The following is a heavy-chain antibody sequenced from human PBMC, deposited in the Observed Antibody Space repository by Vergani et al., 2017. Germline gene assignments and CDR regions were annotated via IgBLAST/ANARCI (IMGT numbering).Heavy chain of an antibody. CDR2: IYYSGST. CDR1: GGSISSYY. Sequence: QVQLQESGPGLVKPSETLSLTCTVSGGSISSYYWSWIRQPPGKGLEWIGYIYYSGSTNYNPSPKSRVTISVDTSKNQFSLKLSSVTAADTAGYYCARAFRDGYTWGDAFDIWGQGTMVTVSS. D-gene: IGHD5-24*01. V-gene: IGHV4-59*01. CDR3: ARAFRDGYTWGDAFDI. J-gene: IGHJ3*02.